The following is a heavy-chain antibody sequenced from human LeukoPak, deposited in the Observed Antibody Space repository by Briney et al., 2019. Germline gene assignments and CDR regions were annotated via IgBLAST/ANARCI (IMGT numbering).Heavy chain of an antibody. V-gene: IGHV1-69*13. Sequence: ASVKVSRKASGGTFSSYAISWVRQAPGQGLEWMGGIIPIFGTANYAQKFQGRVTITADESTSTAYMELSGLRSEDTAVYYCARDRIAARVDYYYYYGMDVWGQGTTVTVSS. D-gene: IGHD6-6*01. J-gene: IGHJ6*02. CDR2: IIPIFGTA. CDR1: GGTFSSYA. CDR3: ARDRIAARVDYYYYYGMDV.